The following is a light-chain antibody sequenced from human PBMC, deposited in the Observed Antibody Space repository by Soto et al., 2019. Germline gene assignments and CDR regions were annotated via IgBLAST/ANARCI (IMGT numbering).Light chain of an antibody. CDR1: QSVSSY. J-gene: IGKJ5*01. Sequence: EIVMTQSPATLSVSPGERATLSCRASQSVSSYLAWYQQRVGLAPRLLIYEASTRATGIPDRFSGGGSGTHFTLTISRLEPEDFAVYYCQQYGSSPITFGQGTRLEIK. V-gene: IGKV3D-20*01. CDR2: EAS. CDR3: QQYGSSPIT.